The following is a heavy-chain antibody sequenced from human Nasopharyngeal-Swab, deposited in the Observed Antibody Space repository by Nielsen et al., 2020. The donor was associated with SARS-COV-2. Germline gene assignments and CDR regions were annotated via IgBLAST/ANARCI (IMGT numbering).Heavy chain of an antibody. D-gene: IGHD3-22*01. CDR3: ARDSSTYYYDSSGYFDY. V-gene: IGHV1-46*01. CDR2: INPSGGST. CDR1: GYTFTSYY. J-gene: IGHJ4*02. Sequence: APVKVSCKASGYTFTSYYMHWVRQAPGQGLEWMGIINPSGGSTTYAQKFQGRVIMTRDTSTSTVYMELSSLRSEDTAVYYCARDSSTYYYDSSGYFDYWGQGTLVTVSS.